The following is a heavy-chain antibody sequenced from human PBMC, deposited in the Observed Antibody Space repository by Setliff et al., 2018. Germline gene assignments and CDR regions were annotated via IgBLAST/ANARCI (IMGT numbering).Heavy chain of an antibody. CDR2: IKQDGSEK. J-gene: IGHJ6*02. CDR1: GFTFSSYW. D-gene: IGHD6-25*01. CDR3: ARASGMGSPPYYYYYYGMDV. V-gene: IGHV3-7*01. Sequence: GGSLRLSCAASGFTFSSYWMSWVRQAPGKGLEWVANIKQDGSEKYYVDSVKGRFTISRDNAKNSLYLQMNSLRAEDTAVYYCARASGMGSPPYYYYYYGMDVWGQGTTVTVS.